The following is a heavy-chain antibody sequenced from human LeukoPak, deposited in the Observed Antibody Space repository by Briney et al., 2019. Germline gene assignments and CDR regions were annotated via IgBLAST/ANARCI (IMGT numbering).Heavy chain of an antibody. D-gene: IGHD1-1*01. CDR3: AKGLVGNWKLFDS. CDR1: GFSFSSYA. CDR2: ICGSGGST. V-gene: IGHV3-23*01. Sequence: PGGALRLSCAPSGFSFSSYAMSWVRQAPGRGLEWVSAICGSGGSTYYADSVKGRFTLSRDNSKNTLYLQMNSLRAEDTAVYYCAKGLVGNWKLFDSWGQGTLVTVSS. J-gene: IGHJ4*02.